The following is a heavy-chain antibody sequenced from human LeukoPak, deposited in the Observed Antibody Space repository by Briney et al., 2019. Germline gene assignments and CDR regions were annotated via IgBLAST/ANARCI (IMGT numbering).Heavy chain of an antibody. V-gene: IGHV4-34*01. J-gene: IGHJ4*02. D-gene: IGHD5-18*01. Sequence: SETLSLTCAVYGGSFSGYYWSWIRQPPGKRLEWIGEINHSGSTNYNPSLKSRVTISVDTSKNQFSLKLSSVTAADTAVYYCARSLNGYSYGRFDYWGQGTLVTVSS. CDR2: INHSGST. CDR1: GGSFSGYY. CDR3: ARSLNGYSYGRFDY.